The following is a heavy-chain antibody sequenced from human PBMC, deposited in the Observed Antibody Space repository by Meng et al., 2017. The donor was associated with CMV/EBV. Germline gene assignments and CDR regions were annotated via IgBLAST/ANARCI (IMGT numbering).Heavy chain of an antibody. V-gene: IGHV2-5*02. CDR2: IYWDDDK. J-gene: IGHJ5*02. D-gene: IGHD6-13*01. Sequence: QITLQGSGPTLVKPTQTLTLTCTFSGFSLSTSGVGVGWIRQPPGKALEWLALIYWDDDKRYSPSLKSRLTITKDTSKNQVVLTMTNMDPVDTATYYCAHRGRIAAAGTDWFDPWGQGTLVTVSS. CDR3: AHRGRIAAAGTDWFDP. CDR1: GFSLSTSGVG.